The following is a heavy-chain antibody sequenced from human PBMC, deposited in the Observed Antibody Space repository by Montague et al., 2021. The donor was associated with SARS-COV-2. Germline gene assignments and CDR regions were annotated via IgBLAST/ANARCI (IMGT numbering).Heavy chain of an antibody. Sequence: SRSLSLSTSGFTFNTYALHWVRQTPGKGLEWVAVISYDGTKTYYAASVKGRFTISRDTSKNTVYLQMNSLRAEDTAVYYCARDQGLGHDAFDIWGQGTMVTVSP. CDR2: ISYDGTKT. CDR1: GFTFNTYA. J-gene: IGHJ3*02. V-gene: IGHV3-30*04. D-gene: IGHD3/OR15-3a*01. CDR3: ARDQGLGHDAFDI.